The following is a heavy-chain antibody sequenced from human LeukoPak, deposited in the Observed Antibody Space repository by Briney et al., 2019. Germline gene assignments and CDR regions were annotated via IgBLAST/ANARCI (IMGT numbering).Heavy chain of an antibody. Sequence: GGSLRLSCAASGFTFSSYAMHWVRQAPGKGLEWVAVISYDGSNKYYADSVKGRFTISRDNSKNSLYLQMNSLRAEDTAVYYCASSSYGSFDYWGQGTLVTVSS. J-gene: IGHJ4*02. CDR3: ASSSYGSFDY. D-gene: IGHD5-18*01. V-gene: IGHV3-30-3*01. CDR1: GFTFSSYA. CDR2: ISYDGSNK.